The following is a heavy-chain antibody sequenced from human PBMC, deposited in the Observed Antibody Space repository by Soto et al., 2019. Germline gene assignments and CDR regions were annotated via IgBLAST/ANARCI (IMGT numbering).Heavy chain of an antibody. D-gene: IGHD2-2*01. CDR2: IRSKAYGGTT. CDR1: GFTFSSYG. V-gene: IGHV3-49*04. Sequence: GGSLRLSCAASGFTFSSYGMHWVRQAPGKGLEWVGFIRSKAYGGTTEYAASVKGRFTISRDDSKSIAHLQMNSLKTEDTAVYYCTRDLPVVPAAPFNPDAFDIWGQGTMVTVSS. CDR3: TRDLPVVPAAPFNPDAFDI. J-gene: IGHJ3*02.